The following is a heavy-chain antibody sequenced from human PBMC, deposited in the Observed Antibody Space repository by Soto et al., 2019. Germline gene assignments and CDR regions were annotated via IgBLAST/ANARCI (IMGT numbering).Heavy chain of an antibody. CDR3: ARDLPPVDY. CDR1: GYTFTSYY. CDR2: ISAYNGNT. J-gene: IGHJ4*02. Sequence: QVQLVQSGAEVKKPGASVKVSCKASGYTFTSYYISWVRQAPGQGLEWMGWISAYNGNTTYAQKLQGRVTMTTDTSTTTASMELRSLRSDDTAVYSCARDLPPVDYWGQGTLVTVSS. V-gene: IGHV1-18*01.